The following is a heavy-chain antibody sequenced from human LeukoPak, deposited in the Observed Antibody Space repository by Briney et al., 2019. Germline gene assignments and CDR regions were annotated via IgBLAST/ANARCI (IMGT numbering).Heavy chain of an antibody. V-gene: IGHV4-59*02. CDR3: VRFGVNYDMDV. CDR2: IYSIEST. J-gene: IGHJ6*02. D-gene: IGHD3-16*01. Sequence: PLETLSLTCTVSGGSVSSHSWAWIRQFPGKGLEWIAYIYSIESTNYSPSLKSRITMSVDTSRNQISLKLSSVTAADTAIYYCVRFGVNYDMDVWGQGTTVTVFS. CDR1: GGSVSSHS.